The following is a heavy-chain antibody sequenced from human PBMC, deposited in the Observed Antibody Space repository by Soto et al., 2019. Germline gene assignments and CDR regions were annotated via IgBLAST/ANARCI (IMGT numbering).Heavy chain of an antibody. CDR2: INTDGTTT. J-gene: IGHJ4*02. Sequence: EVQLVESGGGLVQPGGSLRLSCAGSGFTFSNYWMHWVRQDPEKGLVWVSTINTDGTTTQYADSVKGRFTVTRDNAKHTLYLQMNSLSVEDTAVYFCAKDLSWGQCDYWGQGTLVTVSS. CDR1: GFTFSNYW. V-gene: IGHV3-74*03. CDR3: AKDLSWGQCDY. D-gene: IGHD3-16*01.